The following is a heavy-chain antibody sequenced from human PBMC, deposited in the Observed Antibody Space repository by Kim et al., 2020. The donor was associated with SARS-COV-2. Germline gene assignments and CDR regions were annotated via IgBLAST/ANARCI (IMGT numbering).Heavy chain of an antibody. V-gene: IGHV4-31*02. J-gene: IGHJ3*02. Sequence: SSNPSLKSRLTVSFDTSKNQFSLKLTSVTAADTAVYYCARDLSSVSAFEIWGPGTLVTVSS. CDR3: ARDLSSVSAFEI. D-gene: IGHD2-2*01.